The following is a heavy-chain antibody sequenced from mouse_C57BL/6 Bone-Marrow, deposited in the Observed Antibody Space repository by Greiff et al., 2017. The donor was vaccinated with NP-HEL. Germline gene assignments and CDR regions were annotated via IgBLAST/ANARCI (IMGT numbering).Heavy chain of an antibody. J-gene: IGHJ2*01. V-gene: IGHV5-12*01. CDR2: ISNGGGST. D-gene: IGHD1-1*02. Sequence: EVMLVESGGGLVQPGGSLKLSCAASGFTFSDYYMYWVRQTPEKRLEWVAYISNGGGSTYYPDNVKGRFTISRDNAKNPLYLQMSRLKSEDTAMYYCARQFGGTLDYWGQGTTLTVSS. CDR3: ARQFGGTLDY. CDR1: GFTFSDYY.